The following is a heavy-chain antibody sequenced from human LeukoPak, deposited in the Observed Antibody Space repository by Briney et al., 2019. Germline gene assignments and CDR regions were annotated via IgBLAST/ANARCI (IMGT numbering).Heavy chain of an antibody. CDR2: ISSSGSTI. V-gene: IGHV3-48*03. Sequence: GGSLRLSCAASGFTFSSYEMNWVRQAPGKGLEWVSYISSSGSTIYYADSVKGRFTISRDNAKNSLYLQMNSLRAEDRAVYYCAELGITMIGGVWGKGTTVTISS. D-gene: IGHD3-10*02. CDR1: GFTFSSYE. J-gene: IGHJ6*04. CDR3: AELGITMIGGV.